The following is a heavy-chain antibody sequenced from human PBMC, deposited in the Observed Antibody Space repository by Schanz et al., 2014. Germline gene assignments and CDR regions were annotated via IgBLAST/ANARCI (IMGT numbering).Heavy chain of an antibody. CDR1: RYTFNTYG. V-gene: IGHV1-69*04. CDR3: ASSGAGYSSSWGGDY. CDR2: VIPILGVT. D-gene: IGHD6-13*01. Sequence: QGQLVQSGPEVKEPGASVKVSCEASRYTFNTYGLNWVRQAPGQGLEWMGRVIPILGVTHYAQKFQGRVTITADKSTFTAYMDVSSLRTDLTAVDSCASSGAGYSSSWGGDYWGQGTLVTVSS. J-gene: IGHJ4*02.